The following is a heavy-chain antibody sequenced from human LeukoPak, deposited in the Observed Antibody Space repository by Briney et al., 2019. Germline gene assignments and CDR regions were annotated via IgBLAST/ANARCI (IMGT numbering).Heavy chain of an antibody. Sequence: PGGSLRLSCAASGFTFSSYEMNWVRQAPGKGLEWVANIKQDGSEKYYVDSVKGRFTISRDNAKNSLYLQMNSLRAEDTAVYYCARVVGDSSWYMITYYYYYMDVWGKGTTVTISS. CDR2: IKQDGSEK. V-gene: IGHV3-7*01. CDR3: ARVVGDSSWYMITYYYYYMDV. J-gene: IGHJ6*03. D-gene: IGHD6-13*01. CDR1: GFTFSSYE.